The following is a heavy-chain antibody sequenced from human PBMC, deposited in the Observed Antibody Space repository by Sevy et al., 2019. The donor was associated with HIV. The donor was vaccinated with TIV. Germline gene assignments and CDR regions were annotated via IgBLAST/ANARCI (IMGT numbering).Heavy chain of an antibody. CDR3: ARDHHYDFWSGYQTTGEFDY. J-gene: IGHJ4*02. V-gene: IGHV1-18*01. D-gene: IGHD3-3*01. CDR2: ISAYNGNT. CDR1: GYTFTSYG. Sequence: ASVKVSCKASGYTFTSYGISWVRQAPGQGLEWMGWISAYNGNTNYAQKLQGRVTMTTDTSTSTAYMELRGLRSDDTAGYYCARDHHYDFWSGYQTTGEFDYWGQGTLVTVSS.